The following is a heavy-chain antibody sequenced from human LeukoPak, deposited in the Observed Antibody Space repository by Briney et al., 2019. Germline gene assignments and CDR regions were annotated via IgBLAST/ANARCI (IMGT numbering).Heavy chain of an antibody. CDR2: ISSSSSYI. D-gene: IGHD3-10*02. J-gene: IGHJ3*02. Sequence: GGSLRLSCAASGFTFSSYSMNWVRQAPGKGLEWVSSISSSSSYIYYADSVKGRFTISRDNAKNSLYLQMNSLRAEDTAVYYCARDMDYYVRRRASDIWGQGTMVTVSS. V-gene: IGHV3-21*01. CDR3: ARDMDYYVRRRASDI. CDR1: GFTFSSYS.